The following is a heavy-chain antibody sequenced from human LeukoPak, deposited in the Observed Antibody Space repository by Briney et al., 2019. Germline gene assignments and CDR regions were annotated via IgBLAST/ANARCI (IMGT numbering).Heavy chain of an antibody. CDR1: GFTFSDYI. V-gene: IGHV3-21*01. Sequence: PGGSLRLSCAASGFTFSDYIMNWVGQAPGKGLEWVASISRNSTYIHYADSVKGRFTISRDNARNSLFLQMNSLRAEDTAIYYCARDEGYYFDSWGQGTQVTVSS. CDR2: ISRNSTYI. J-gene: IGHJ4*02. CDR3: ARDEGYYFDS.